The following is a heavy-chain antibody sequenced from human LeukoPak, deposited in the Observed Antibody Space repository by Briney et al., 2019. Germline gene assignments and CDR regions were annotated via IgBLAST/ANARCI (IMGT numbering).Heavy chain of an antibody. V-gene: IGHV4-38-2*02. D-gene: IGHD6-19*01. CDR2: IYHSGST. J-gene: IGHJ4*02. CDR1: GYSIGSGYY. CDR3: SRANSSGWYSGPIDY. Sequence: SETLSLTCTVSGYSIGSGYYWGWIGQPPGKGLEWIGSIYHSGSTSYNPSLKSRVTISVDKSKNQFSLKLSSVTAADTAVYYCSRANSSGWYSGPIDYWGQGTLVTVSS.